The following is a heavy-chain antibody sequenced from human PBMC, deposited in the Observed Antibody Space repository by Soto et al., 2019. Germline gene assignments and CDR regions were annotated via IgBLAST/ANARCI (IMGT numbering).Heavy chain of an antibody. Sequence: ASVKVSCKASGYTFSSHSIHWVRQAPGQGLEWMGWITPLNGDTSYAQKFQGRVTMTTDTSTSTVFMELRSLRFDDTAVYYCARVRVLLGATTETWGQG. D-gene: IGHD1-26*01. CDR1: GYTFSSHS. CDR2: ITPLNGDT. V-gene: IGHV1-18*04. J-gene: IGHJ5*02. CDR3: ARVRVLLGATTET.